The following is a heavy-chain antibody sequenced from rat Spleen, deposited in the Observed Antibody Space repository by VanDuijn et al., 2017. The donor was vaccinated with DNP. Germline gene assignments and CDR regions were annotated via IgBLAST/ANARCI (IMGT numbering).Heavy chain of an antibody. CDR2: ISYDGSDT. CDR1: GFTFSSFP. Sequence: EVQLVESGGGLVQPGRSLKLSCAVSGFTFSSFPMAWVRQAPTKGLEWVATISYDGSDTYYRDSMKGRFTISRDNARNTQYLQMDSLRSEDTATYYCTRRAGLSYYFDYWGQGVMVTVSS. CDR3: TRRAGLSYYFDY. D-gene: IGHD1-1*01. V-gene: IGHV5S13*01. J-gene: IGHJ2*01.